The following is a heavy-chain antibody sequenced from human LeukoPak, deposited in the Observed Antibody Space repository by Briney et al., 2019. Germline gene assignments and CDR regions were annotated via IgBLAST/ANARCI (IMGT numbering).Heavy chain of an antibody. CDR3: ATDYGSGSSYYWAY. D-gene: IGHD3-10*01. Sequence: GASVKVSCKVSGYTLTELSMHWVRQAPGKGLEWMGGFDPEDGETIYAQKFQGGVTMTEDTSTDTAYMELSSLRSEDTAVYYCATDYGSGSSYYWAYWGQGTLVTVSS. CDR2: FDPEDGET. V-gene: IGHV1-24*01. J-gene: IGHJ4*02. CDR1: GYTLTELS.